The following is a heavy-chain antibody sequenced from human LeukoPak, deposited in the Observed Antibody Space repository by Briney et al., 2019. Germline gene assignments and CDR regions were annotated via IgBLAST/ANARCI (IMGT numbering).Heavy chain of an antibody. CDR3: ARDPCGTA. V-gene: IGHV3-48*01. CDR1: GFTFSSYS. Sequence: PGGSLRLSCAASGFTFSSYSMNWVRQAPGKGLEWVSYISSSSSTIYYADSVKGRFTISRDNAKNSLYLRMNSLRAEDTAVYYCARDPCGTAWGQGTLVTVSS. CDR2: ISSSSSTI. D-gene: IGHD1-1*01. J-gene: IGHJ5*02.